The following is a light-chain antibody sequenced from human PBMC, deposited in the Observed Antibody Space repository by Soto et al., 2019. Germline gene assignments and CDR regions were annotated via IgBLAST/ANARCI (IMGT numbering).Light chain of an antibody. Sequence: QPVLTQSPSASASLGASVKLTCTLSSGHSNYAIAWHQQHPEKGPRFLMKLNSDGSHNKGDGIPDRFSGSSSGAERYLTISTLQSEDEADYYCQTWVTGIHIFGGGTKLTVL. CDR3: QTWVTGIHI. CDR1: SGHSNYA. CDR2: LNSDGSH. V-gene: IGLV4-69*01. J-gene: IGLJ2*01.